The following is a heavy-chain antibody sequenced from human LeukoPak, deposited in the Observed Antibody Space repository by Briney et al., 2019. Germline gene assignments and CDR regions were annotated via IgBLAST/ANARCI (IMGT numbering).Heavy chain of an antibody. Sequence: GGSLRLSCAASGFTFSSYSMNWVRQAPGKGLGWVSSISSRSSYIYYTDSVKGRFTISRDNAKHSLYLQMNSLRAEDTAVYYCARGGEFSGYEIWGQGTLVTVSS. V-gene: IGHV3-21*01. J-gene: IGHJ4*02. CDR1: GFTFSSYS. CDR2: ISSRSSYI. D-gene: IGHD5-12*01. CDR3: ARGGEFSGYEI.